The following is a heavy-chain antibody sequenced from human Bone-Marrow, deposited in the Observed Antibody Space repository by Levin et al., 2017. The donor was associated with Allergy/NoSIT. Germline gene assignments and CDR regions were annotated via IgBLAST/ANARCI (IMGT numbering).Heavy chain of an antibody. CDR3: ACSILRGSEFVSGIYGMDV. CDR2: ISTSGSTI. Sequence: GGSLRLSCAGSGFTFSDYYMSWVRQAPGKGLEWLSYISTSGSTIYYADSVRGRFSISRDNAKNSLYLQMNSLRAEDTAVYYCACSILRGSEFVSGIYGMDVWGLGTTITVSS. J-gene: IGHJ6*02. CDR1: GFTFSDYY. D-gene: IGHD3-3*02. V-gene: IGHV3-11*01.